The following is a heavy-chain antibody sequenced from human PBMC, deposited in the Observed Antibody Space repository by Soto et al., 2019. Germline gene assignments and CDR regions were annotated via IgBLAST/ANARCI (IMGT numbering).Heavy chain of an antibody. J-gene: IGHJ4*02. D-gene: IGHD4-17*01. Sequence: PGESLKISCKGSGYSFTSYWIGWVRQMPGKGLEWMGIIYPGDSDTRYSPSFQGQVTISADKSISTAYLQWSSLKASDTAMYYCALSYGDYFSRENDFDYWGQGTLVTVSS. CDR1: GYSFTSYW. CDR2: IYPGDSDT. V-gene: IGHV5-51*01. CDR3: ALSYGDYFSRENDFDY.